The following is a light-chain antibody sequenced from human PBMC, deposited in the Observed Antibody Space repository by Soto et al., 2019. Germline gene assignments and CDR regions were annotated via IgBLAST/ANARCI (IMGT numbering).Light chain of an antibody. Sequence: DIQMTQSPSALSASIRDRVTITCRASQSISSYLNWYQQKPGKAPKLLIYDASSLESGVPSRFSGSGSGTEFTLTISSLQPDDFANYCCQQYNSYSTFGQGTKVDIK. CDR1: QSISSY. J-gene: IGKJ1*01. CDR2: DAS. CDR3: QQYNSYST. V-gene: IGKV1-5*01.